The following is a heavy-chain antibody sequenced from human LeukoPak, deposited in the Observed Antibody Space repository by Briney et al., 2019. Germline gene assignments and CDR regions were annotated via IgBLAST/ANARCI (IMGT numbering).Heavy chain of an antibody. V-gene: IGHV1-18*01. CDR1: GYTFTSCG. Sequence: ASVKVSCKASGYTFTSCGISWVRQAPGQGLEWMGWISAYNGNTNYAQKLQGRVTMTTDTSTSTAYMELRSLRSDDTAVYYCALLDSSGYYPSPFDYWGQGTLVTVSS. J-gene: IGHJ4*02. CDR3: ALLDSSGYYPSPFDY. CDR2: ISAYNGNT. D-gene: IGHD3-22*01.